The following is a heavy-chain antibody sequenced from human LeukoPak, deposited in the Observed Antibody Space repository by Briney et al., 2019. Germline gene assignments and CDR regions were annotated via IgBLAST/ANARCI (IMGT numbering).Heavy chain of an antibody. J-gene: IGHJ4*02. D-gene: IGHD5-24*01. Sequence: SETLSLTCAVYGGSFSGYYWSWIRQPPGKGLEWIGYIYYSGSSYYNPSLKSRVTISVDTSKNQFSLKLRSLPAADTAVYYCARAGRDGYNWEYFVYWGQGALATVSS. V-gene: IGHV4-59*01. CDR3: ARAGRDGYNWEYFVY. CDR2: IYYSGSS. CDR1: GGSFSGYY.